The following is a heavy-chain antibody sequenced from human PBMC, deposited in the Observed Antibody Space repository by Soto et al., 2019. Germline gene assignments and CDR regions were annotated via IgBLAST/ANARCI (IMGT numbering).Heavy chain of an antibody. D-gene: IGHD1-26*01. Sequence: QVQLVESGGGVVQPGRSLRLSCAASGFTFSSYGMHWVRQAPGKGLEWVAVIWYDGSNKYYADSVKGRFTISRDNSKNTLYLQMNSLRAEDTAVYYCARESSGSYSLTCFDPWGQGTLVTVSS. CDR1: GFTFSSYG. J-gene: IGHJ5*02. CDR2: IWYDGSNK. CDR3: ARESSGSYSLTCFDP. V-gene: IGHV3-33*01.